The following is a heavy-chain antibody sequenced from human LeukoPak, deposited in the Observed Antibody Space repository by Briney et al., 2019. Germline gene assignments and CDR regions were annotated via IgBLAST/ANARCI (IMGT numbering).Heavy chain of an antibody. J-gene: IGHJ2*01. Sequence: PGGSLRLSCAASRFTFDDYGMSWVRQAPGKGLVWVSRINSDGSSTSYADSVKGRFTISRDNAKNTLYLQMNSLRAEDTAVYYCASAANYDFWSGYYGWYFDLWGRGTLGTVSS. V-gene: IGHV3-74*01. CDR3: ASAANYDFWSGYYGWYFDL. D-gene: IGHD3-3*01. CDR1: RFTFDDYG. CDR2: INSDGSST.